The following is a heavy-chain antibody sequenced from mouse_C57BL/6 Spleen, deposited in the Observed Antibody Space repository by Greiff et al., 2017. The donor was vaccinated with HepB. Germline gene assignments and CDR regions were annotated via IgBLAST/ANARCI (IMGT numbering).Heavy chain of an antibody. J-gene: IGHJ2*01. Sequence: VQLQQSGTVLARPGASVKMSCKTSGYTFTSYWMHWVKQRPGQGLEWIGAIYPGNSDTSYNQKFKGKAKLTAVTSASTAYMELSSLTNEDSAVYYCTRSTTVVDYFDYWGQGTTLTVSS. V-gene: IGHV1-5*01. CDR3: TRSTTVVDYFDY. D-gene: IGHD1-1*01. CDR1: GYTFTSYW. CDR2: IYPGNSDT.